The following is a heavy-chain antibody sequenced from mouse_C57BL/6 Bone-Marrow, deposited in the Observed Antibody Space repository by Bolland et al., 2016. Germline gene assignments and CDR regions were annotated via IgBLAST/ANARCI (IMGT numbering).Heavy chain of an antibody. J-gene: IGHJ3*01. CDR3: ARYDWGFAY. CDR2: IDPSDSET. V-gene: IGHV1-52*01. D-gene: IGHD2-4*01. Sequence: IDPSDSETHYNQKFKDKATLPVDKSSSTAYMQLSSLTSEDSAVYYCARYDWGFAYWGQGTLV.